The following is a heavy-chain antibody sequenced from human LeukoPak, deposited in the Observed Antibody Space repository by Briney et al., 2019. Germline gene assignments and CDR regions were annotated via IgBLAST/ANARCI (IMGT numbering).Heavy chain of an antibody. CDR1: GYTFTSYG. Sequence: ASVKVSCKASGYTFTSYGISWVRQAPGQGLEWMGWISAYNGNTNYAQKLQGRVTMTTDTSTSTAYMELRSLRSGDTAVYYCARDSLDGPSTHYWGQGTLVTVSS. J-gene: IGHJ4*02. CDR3: ARDSLDGPSTHY. V-gene: IGHV1-18*01. D-gene: IGHD2-8*01. CDR2: ISAYNGNT.